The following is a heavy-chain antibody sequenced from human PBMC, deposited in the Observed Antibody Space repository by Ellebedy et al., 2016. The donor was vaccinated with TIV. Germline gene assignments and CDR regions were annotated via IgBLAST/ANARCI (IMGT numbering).Heavy chain of an antibody. V-gene: IGHV3-21*01. J-gene: IGHJ6*02. D-gene: IGHD6-13*01. CDR1: GFTFSSYS. CDR3: AREIRFGSWPLRQYYYYYGMDV. Sequence: PGGSLRLSCAASGFTFSSYSMNWVRQAPGKGLEWVSSISSSSSYIYYADSVKGRFTISRDNAKNSLYLQMNSLRAEDTAVYYCAREIRFGSWPLRQYYYYYGMDVWGQGTTVTVSS. CDR2: ISSSSSYI.